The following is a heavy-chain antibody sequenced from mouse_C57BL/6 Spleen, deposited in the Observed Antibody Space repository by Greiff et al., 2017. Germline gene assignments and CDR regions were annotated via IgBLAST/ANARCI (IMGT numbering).Heavy chain of an antibody. CDR2: IDPEDGDT. D-gene: IGHD1-1*01. Sequence: DVKLVESGAELVKPGASVKLSCTASGFNIKGYYMHWVKQRPEHGLEWIGRIDPEDGDTKYAPKFQGKATITADTSSNTAYLQLSSLTSEDTAVYYCARRNYYGSSNYAMDYWGQGTSVTVSS. V-gene: IGHV14-2*01. CDR1: GFNIKGYY. CDR3: ARRNYYGSSNYAMDY. J-gene: IGHJ4*01.